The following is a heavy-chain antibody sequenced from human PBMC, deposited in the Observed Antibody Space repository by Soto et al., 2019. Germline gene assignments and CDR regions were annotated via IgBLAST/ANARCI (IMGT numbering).Heavy chain of an antibody. J-gene: IGHJ4*02. CDR3: ARDDHYNGYCSGGSCYGYFDY. CDR1: GFTFSSYS. Sequence: GGSLRLSCAASGFTFSSYSMNWVRQAPGKGLEWVSYISSSSSTIYYADSVKGRFTISRDNAKNSLYLQMNSLKDEDTAVYYCARDDHYNGYCSGGSCYGYFDYWGQGTLVTVSS. V-gene: IGHV3-48*02. CDR2: ISSSSSTI. D-gene: IGHD2-15*01.